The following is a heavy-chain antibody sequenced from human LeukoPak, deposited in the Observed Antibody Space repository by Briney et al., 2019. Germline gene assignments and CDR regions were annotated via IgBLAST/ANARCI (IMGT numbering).Heavy chain of an antibody. CDR1: GGSISSGSYY. J-gene: IGHJ4*02. Sequence: PSETLSLTCTVSGGSISSGSYYWRWIRQPAGKGLEYIGRIYTSGSTNYNPSLKSRVTISVDTSKNHFSLKLSSVTAADTAVYYCARDQTYSGSGIYTYFDYWGQGILVTVSS. D-gene: IGHD3-10*01. V-gene: IGHV4-61*02. CDR3: ARDQTYSGSGIYTYFDY. CDR2: IYTSGST.